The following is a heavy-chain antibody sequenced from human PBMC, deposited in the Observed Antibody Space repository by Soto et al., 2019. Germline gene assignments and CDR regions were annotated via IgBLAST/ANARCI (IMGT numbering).Heavy chain of an antibody. CDR3: TRFGSSWSPRTRYFDY. D-gene: IGHD6-6*01. J-gene: IGHJ4*02. Sequence: PGGSLRLSCTASGFTFGDYAMSWFRQAPGKGLEWVGFIRSKAYGGTTEYAASVKGRFTISRDDSKSIAYLQMNSLKTEDTAVYYCTRFGSSWSPRTRYFDYWGQGTLVTVSS. CDR1: GFTFGDYA. CDR2: IRSKAYGGTT. V-gene: IGHV3-49*03.